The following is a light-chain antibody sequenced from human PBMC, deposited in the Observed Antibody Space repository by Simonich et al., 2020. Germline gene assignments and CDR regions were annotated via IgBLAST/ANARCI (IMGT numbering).Light chain of an antibody. CDR3: QQYNSYWYT. J-gene: IGKJ2*01. CDR2: KAS. V-gene: IGKV1-5*03. CDR1: QSISSW. Sequence: DIQMTQSPSTLSASVGDRVTITCPVSQSISSWVAWYQQKPGKATKLLIYKASSLESGVPSRFSGSGSGTEFTLTISSLQPDDFATYYCQQYNSYWYTFGQGTKLEIK.